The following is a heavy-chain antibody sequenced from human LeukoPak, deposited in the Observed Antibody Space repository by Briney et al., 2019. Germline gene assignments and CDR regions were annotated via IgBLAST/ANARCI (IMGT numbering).Heavy chain of an antibody. CDR1: GFTFSSYE. CDR2: ISSSGSTI. V-gene: IGHV3-48*03. CDR3: ARDRATVTTD. J-gene: IGHJ4*02. D-gene: IGHD4-17*01. Sequence: GGSLRLSCAASGFTFSSYEMNWVRQAPGKGLEWVSYISSSGSTIYYADSVKGRFTISRDNAKNSLYLQMNSLRAEDTAVYYCARDRATVTTDWGRGTLVTVSS.